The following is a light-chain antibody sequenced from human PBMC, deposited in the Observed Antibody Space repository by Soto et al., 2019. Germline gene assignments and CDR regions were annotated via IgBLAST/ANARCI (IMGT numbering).Light chain of an antibody. CDR2: TAS. Sequence: DIQMTQSPSTLSASVGDRVTITCRASQSISSWLAWYQQKPGKAPKLLIYTASSLESGVPSRFTGSGSGTEFTLTISSLQPDDFATYYCQQYNNNPRTFGQGTEVEI. CDR3: QQYNNNPRT. J-gene: IGKJ1*01. V-gene: IGKV1-5*03. CDR1: QSISSW.